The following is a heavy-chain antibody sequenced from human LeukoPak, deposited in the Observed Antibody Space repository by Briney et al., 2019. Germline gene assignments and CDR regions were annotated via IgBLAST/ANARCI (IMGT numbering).Heavy chain of an antibody. CDR2: IDTNTGNP. CDR3: AAYDYGDL. V-gene: IGHV7-4-1*02. D-gene: IGHD4-17*01. J-gene: IGHJ5*02. CDR1: GYTFTNYA. Sequence: GASVKVSCKASGYTFTNYAMNWVRQAPGQGLEWMGWIDTNTGNPTYAQGFRGRFDFSLDTSVSTAYLQISSLKAEDTGVYYCAAYDYGDLWGQGTLVTVSS.